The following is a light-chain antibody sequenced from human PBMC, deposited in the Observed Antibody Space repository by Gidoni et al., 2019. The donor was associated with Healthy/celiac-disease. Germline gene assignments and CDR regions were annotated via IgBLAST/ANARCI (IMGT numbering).Light chain of an antibody. CDR3: QSYDSSNRV. Sequence: NFMLTQPPSVSESPGKTVTISCTRSSGSIASNYVQWYQQRPVSAPTTVIYEANQRPSGVPDRFSGSIDSSSNSASLTISGLKTEDEADYYCQSYDSSNRVFGGGTKLTVL. CDR1: SGSIASNY. CDR2: EAN. J-gene: IGLJ3*02. V-gene: IGLV6-57*04.